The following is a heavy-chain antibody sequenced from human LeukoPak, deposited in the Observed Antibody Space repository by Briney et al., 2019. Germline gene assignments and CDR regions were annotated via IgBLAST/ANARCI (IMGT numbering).Heavy chain of an antibody. CDR2: ISSSSSYK. Sequence: GGSLRLSCAASGFTFTIYSMNWVRQAPGKGLEWVSSISSSSSYKYYADSVKGRFTISRDNAKNSLYLQMNSLRAEDTAVYYCARDREYYDFWSGYYPYYYYYGMDVWGQGTTVTVSS. D-gene: IGHD3-3*01. CDR1: GFTFTIYS. CDR3: ARDREYYDFWSGYYPYYYYYGMDV. J-gene: IGHJ6*02. V-gene: IGHV3-21*01.